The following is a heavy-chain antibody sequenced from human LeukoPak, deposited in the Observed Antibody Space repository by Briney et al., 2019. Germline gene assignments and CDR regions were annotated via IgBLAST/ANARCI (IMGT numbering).Heavy chain of an antibody. Sequence: GSAKVSCKASGYTFIGYYMHSVRQAPGQGLEWMGWINPNSGGTNYAQKFQGRVTMTRDRSISTAYMELSRLRSDDTAGYYCAKDLTIRSFDSWGQGTLVTVSS. D-gene: IGHD1-14*01. J-gene: IGHJ4*02. CDR3: AKDLTIRSFDS. V-gene: IGHV1-2*02. CDR1: GYTFIGYY. CDR2: INPNSGGT.